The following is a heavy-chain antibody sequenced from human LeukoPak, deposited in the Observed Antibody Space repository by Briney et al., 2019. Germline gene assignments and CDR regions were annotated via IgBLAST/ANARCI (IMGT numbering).Heavy chain of an antibody. Sequence: GGSLRLSCAASGFIFSSYAMSWVRQAPGKGLEWVSAISGSGGSTYYADSVKGRFTISRDNSKNTLYLQMNSLRAEDTAVYYCAKVGCSGGSCYSGVRSYYYYGMDVWGQGTTVTVSS. CDR2: ISGSGGST. D-gene: IGHD2-15*01. V-gene: IGHV3-23*01. J-gene: IGHJ6*02. CDR3: AKVGCSGGSCYSGVRSYYYYGMDV. CDR1: GFIFSSYA.